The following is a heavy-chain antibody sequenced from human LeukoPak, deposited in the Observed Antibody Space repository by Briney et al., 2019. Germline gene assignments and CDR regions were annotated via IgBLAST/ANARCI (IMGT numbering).Heavy chain of an antibody. V-gene: IGHV3-23*01. J-gene: IGHJ4*02. CDR2: VDGGGGGT. Sequence: GGSLRLSCAASGFTLSSYAMTWVRQAPGRGLEWVSSVDGGGGGTYYADSVKGRFTISRDNSKDTLYLQMNGLRAEDTAVYFCAKQSAGSAAWYSLHYDFRGQGTLVTVSS. D-gene: IGHD3-22*01. CDR3: AKQSAGSAAWYSLHYDF. CDR1: GFTLSSYA.